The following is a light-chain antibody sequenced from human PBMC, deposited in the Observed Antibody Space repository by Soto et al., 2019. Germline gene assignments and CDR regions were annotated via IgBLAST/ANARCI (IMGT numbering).Light chain of an antibody. Sequence: QSALTQPASVSGSPGQSITISCTGTSSDVGSYNYVSWYQQNPGKAPKLMIYEVSNRPSGVSHRFSGSRSGNTASLTISGLQSEDEADYYCGSYAGTNNFWVFGGGTKLTVL. CDR3: GSYAGTNNFWV. CDR2: EVS. V-gene: IGLV2-14*01. CDR1: SSDVGSYNY. J-gene: IGLJ2*01.